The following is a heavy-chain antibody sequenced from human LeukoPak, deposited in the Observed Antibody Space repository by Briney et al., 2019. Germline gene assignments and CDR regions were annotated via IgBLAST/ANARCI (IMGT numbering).Heavy chain of an antibody. D-gene: IGHD1-26*01. V-gene: IGHV3-21*01. CDR2: ISSSSSYI. J-gene: IGHJ3*02. Sequence: PGGSLRLSCAASGFTFSSYSMNWVRQAPGKGLEWVSSISSSSSYIYYADSVKGRFTISRGNAKNSLYLQMNSLRAEDTAVYYCASADIVETSDAFDIWGQGTMVTVSS. CDR3: ASADIVETSDAFDI. CDR1: GFTFSSYS.